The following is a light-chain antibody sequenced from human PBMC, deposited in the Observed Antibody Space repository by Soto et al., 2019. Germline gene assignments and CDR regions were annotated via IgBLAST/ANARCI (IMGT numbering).Light chain of an antibody. J-gene: IGKJ2*01. CDR2: GAS. CDR3: QQYGESLYT. CDR1: QSVRNNY. V-gene: IGKV3-20*01. Sequence: EAVLTQSPDTLSLSPGERATLSCWSSQSVRNNYLAWYQQRPGQAPRLLIYGASNRATGTPDRFSGSGSGTDFALTISRMEPEDLALYSCQQYGESLYTFGQGTKLEIK.